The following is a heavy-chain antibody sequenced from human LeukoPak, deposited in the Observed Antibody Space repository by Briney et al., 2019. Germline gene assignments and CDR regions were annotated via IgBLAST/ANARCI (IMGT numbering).Heavy chain of an antibody. V-gene: IGHV5-51*01. J-gene: IGHJ5*02. CDR2: IYPSDSYT. CDR3: ARPIASNWSDP. Sequence: GESLKISCKGSGYSFTSYWIGWVRQLPDKGLEWMGFIYPSDSYTTYSPSFQGQVTITADKSINTAYLQWSSLKASDTGLYYCARPIASNWSDPWGQGTLVTVSS. D-gene: IGHD2/OR15-2a*01. CDR1: GYSFTSYW.